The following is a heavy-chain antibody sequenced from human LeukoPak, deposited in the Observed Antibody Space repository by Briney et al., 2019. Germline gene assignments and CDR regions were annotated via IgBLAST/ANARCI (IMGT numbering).Heavy chain of an antibody. Sequence: PGGSLRLSCAASGFTFSSYSMNWVRQAPGKGLEWVSYLSPSSSTIYYADSVKGRFTISRDNAKNSLCLQMNSLRDEDTAVYYCARRYCSSTSCPIDYWGQGTLVTVSS. J-gene: IGHJ4*02. V-gene: IGHV3-48*02. CDR2: LSPSSSTI. D-gene: IGHD2-2*01. CDR3: ARRYCSSTSCPIDY. CDR1: GFTFSSYS.